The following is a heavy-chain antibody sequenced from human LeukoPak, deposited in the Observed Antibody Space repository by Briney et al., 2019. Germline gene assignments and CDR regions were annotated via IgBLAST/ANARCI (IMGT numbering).Heavy chain of an antibody. J-gene: IGHJ4*02. CDR3: ARGVEPLAANTLTY. CDR2: LYSDGNT. D-gene: IGHD1-14*01. CDR1: GFTVITKY. Sequence: GGSLRLSCAASGFTVITKYMTWVRQAPGKGLEWVSVLYSDGNTKYADSVQGRFTISRDNSKNNLYLEMNSLSPDDTAVYYCARGVEPLAANTLTYWGQGTLVTVSS. V-gene: IGHV3-53*01.